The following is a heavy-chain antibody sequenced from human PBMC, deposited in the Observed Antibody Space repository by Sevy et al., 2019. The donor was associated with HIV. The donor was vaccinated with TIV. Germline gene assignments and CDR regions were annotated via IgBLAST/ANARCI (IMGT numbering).Heavy chain of an antibody. J-gene: IGHJ4*02. CDR3: VRDMAGNGYDIDY. CDR1: GFTFSRYW. CDR2: ITSDGNST. D-gene: IGHD5-12*01. V-gene: IGHV3-74*01. Sequence: GGSLRLSCAASGFTFSRYWMHWVRQAPGKGLVWVSLITSDGNSTAYADSVKGRFTISRDNAKSTLYVQMNSLRAEDTAVYICVRDMAGNGYDIDYWGQGNLVTVSS.